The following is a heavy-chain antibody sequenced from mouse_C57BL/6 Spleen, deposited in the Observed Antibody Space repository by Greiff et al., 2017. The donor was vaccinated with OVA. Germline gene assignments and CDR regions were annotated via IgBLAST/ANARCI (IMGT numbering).Heavy chain of an antibody. D-gene: IGHD2-10*01. J-gene: IGHJ3*01. V-gene: IGHV1-81*01. CDR1: GYTFTSYG. CDR3: ARALLSEGFAY. CDR2: IYPRSGNT. Sequence: QVQLKQSGAELARPGASVKLSCKASGYTFTSYGISWVKQRTGQGLEWIGEIYPRSGNTYYNEKFKGKATLTADKSSSTAYMELRSLTSEDSAVYFCARALLSEGFAYWGQGTLVTVSA.